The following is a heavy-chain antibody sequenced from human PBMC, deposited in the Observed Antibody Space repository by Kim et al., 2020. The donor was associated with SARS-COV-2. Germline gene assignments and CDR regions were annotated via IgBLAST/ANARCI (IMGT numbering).Heavy chain of an antibody. V-gene: IGHV5-10-1*01. Sequence: GESLKISCEGSGYIFGSFWISWVRQMPGKGLEWMGRIDPANSYTNYNPSFQGHVTLSADKSINTAYLQWGSLKASDTAIYYCARGVVSSPVHNAFDIWGLGTMVSVSS. CDR1: GYIFGSFW. D-gene: IGHD1-1*01. CDR3: ARGVVSSPVHNAFDI. CDR2: IDPANSYT. J-gene: IGHJ3*02.